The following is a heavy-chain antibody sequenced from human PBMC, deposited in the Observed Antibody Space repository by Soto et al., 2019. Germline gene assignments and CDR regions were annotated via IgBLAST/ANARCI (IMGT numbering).Heavy chain of an antibody. CDR2: NLWDDEK. V-gene: IGHV2-5*02. D-gene: IGHD3-10*01. Sequence: QITLKESGPTLVKPTQTLTLTCTFSGFSLRTSGVGVGWIRQPPGQALEWLALNLWDDEKRYSPLLKSRLTITKDAPKNQVVLTMTNMDPVDTATYYCVHRLSPYGLHYWGQGILVTVSS. J-gene: IGHJ4*02. CDR1: GFSLRTSGVG. CDR3: VHRLSPYGLHY.